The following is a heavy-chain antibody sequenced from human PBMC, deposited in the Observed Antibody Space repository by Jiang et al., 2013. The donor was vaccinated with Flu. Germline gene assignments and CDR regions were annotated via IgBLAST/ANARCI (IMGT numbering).Heavy chain of an antibody. Sequence: GAEVKKPGASVKVSCKASGYTFTSYYIHWMRQAPGQGLEWMGMINPSGGSTSYAQKFQGRVTMTRDTSTSTVYMELSSLRSEDTAVYYCARNSGSGLDYWGQGTLVTVSS. CDR1: GYTFTSYY. V-gene: IGHV1-46*01. CDR3: ARNSGSGLDY. CDR2: INPSGGST. D-gene: IGHD3-10*01. J-gene: IGHJ4*02.